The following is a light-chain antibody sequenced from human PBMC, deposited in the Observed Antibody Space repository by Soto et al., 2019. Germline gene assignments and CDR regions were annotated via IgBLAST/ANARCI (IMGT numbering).Light chain of an antibody. Sequence: IQMTQFPSSVSASVGDRVTITCRASQDVRIWLAWYQQRPGKAPKVLIHAATILQSGVPSRFSGSGAGTDFTLTINNLQPDDFATYYCQQVDNFPLTFGPGTKVD. CDR2: AAT. V-gene: IGKV1-12*01. CDR1: QDVRIW. J-gene: IGKJ3*01. CDR3: QQVDNFPLT.